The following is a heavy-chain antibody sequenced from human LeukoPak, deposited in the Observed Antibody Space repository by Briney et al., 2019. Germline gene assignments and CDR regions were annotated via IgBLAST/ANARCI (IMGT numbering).Heavy chain of an antibody. CDR2: IDPDASST. D-gene: IGHD2-15*01. Sequence: GRTLRLSCTASGVTSSKYWMHWVRHATAEGLVWVSRIDPDASSTNYADSVKGPFTISRDNARNTVYLHMNSLSADDTALYYCAPIPSGGRRTFDYWGQALLVTVSS. J-gene: IGHJ4*02. CDR3: APIPSGGRRTFDY. CDR1: GVTSSKYW. V-gene: IGHV3-74*01.